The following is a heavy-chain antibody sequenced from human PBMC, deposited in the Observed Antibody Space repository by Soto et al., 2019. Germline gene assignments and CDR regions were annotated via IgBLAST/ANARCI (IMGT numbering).Heavy chain of an antibody. CDR3: ARNRTGALFDY. V-gene: IGHV4-38-2*01. D-gene: IGHD1-26*01. J-gene: IGHJ4*02. CDR2: VYHSGST. CDR1: GQSIRSGSY. Sequence: SETLSLTCGVSGQSIRSGSYWGWIRQPPGKGLQWIGSVYHSGSTHYNPSLRSRVAISVDTSKNYFSLRLTSVTAADTAIYYCARNRTGALFDYWGQGAPVTVSS.